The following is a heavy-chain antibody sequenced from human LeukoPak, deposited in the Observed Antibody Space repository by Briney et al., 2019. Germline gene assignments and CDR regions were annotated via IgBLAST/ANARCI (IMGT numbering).Heavy chain of an antibody. CDR1: GGTFSSYA. Sequence: SVNVSCKASGGTFSSYAISWVRQAPGQGLEWMGGIIPIFGTANYAQKFQGRVTITADKSTSTAYMELSSLRSEDTAVYYCARGIAAAGLSHFDYWGQGTLVTVSS. V-gene: IGHV1-69*06. CDR2: IIPIFGTA. J-gene: IGHJ4*02. CDR3: ARGIAAAGLSHFDY. D-gene: IGHD6-13*01.